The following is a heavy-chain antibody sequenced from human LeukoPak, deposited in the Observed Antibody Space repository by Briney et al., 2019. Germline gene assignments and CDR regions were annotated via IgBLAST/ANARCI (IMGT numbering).Heavy chain of an antibody. V-gene: IGHV3-48*03. CDR3: AREGGDGYNVGFDY. Sequence: SGGSLRLSCVASGFTFSSHEMNWVRQAPGKGLEWVSYIYPSSINIYYAESVRGRFIVSRDNARNSVYPQMNSLRAEDTAVYYCAREGGDGYNVGFDYWGQGTLVTVSS. CDR2: IYPSSINI. CDR1: GFTFSSHE. J-gene: IGHJ4*02. D-gene: IGHD5-24*01.